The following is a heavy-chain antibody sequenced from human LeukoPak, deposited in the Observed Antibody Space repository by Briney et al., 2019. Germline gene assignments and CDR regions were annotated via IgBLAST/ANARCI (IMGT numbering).Heavy chain of an antibody. J-gene: IGHJ4*02. CDR1: AFSLSTSGMC. Sequence: SGPALVKATQTLTLTCTFSAFSLSTSGMCVSWIRQPPGKALEWLALTDWDDDKYFSTSLKTRLTISKDTSKNQVVLTMTNMDPAGTATYYCARVPGLSKAVDYWGQGTLVAVSS. D-gene: IGHD6-19*01. CDR3: ARVPGLSKAVDY. V-gene: IGHV2-70*01. CDR2: TDWDDDK.